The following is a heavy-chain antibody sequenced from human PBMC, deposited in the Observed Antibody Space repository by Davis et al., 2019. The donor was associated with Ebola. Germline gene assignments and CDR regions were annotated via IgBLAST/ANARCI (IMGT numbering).Heavy chain of an antibody. CDR2: VIPILGIA. D-gene: IGHD5-12*01. CDR3: ARDTKSGYDAGFYYYYYGMDV. CDR1: GGTFSSYA. V-gene: IGHV1-69*04. J-gene: IGHJ6*02. Sequence: SVKVSCKASGGTFSSYAISWVRQAPGQGLEWMGRVIPILGIANYAQKFQGRVTITADKSTSTAYMELSSLRSEDTAVYYCARDTKSGYDAGFYYYYYGMDVWGQGTTVTVSS.